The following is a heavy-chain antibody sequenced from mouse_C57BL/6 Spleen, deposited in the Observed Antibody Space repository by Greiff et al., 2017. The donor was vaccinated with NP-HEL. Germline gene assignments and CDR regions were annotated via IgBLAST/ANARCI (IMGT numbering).Heavy chain of an antibody. Sequence: QVQLQQPGAELVRPGSSVKLSCKASGYTFTSYWMHWVKQRPIQGLEWIGNIDPSDSETHYNQKFKDKATLTVDKSSSTAYMQLSSLTSEDSAVYYCARSDGSSYPDYWGQGTTLTVSA. D-gene: IGHD1-1*01. J-gene: IGHJ2*01. CDR1: GYTFTSYW. CDR2: IDPSDSET. V-gene: IGHV1-52*01. CDR3: ARSDGSSYPDY.